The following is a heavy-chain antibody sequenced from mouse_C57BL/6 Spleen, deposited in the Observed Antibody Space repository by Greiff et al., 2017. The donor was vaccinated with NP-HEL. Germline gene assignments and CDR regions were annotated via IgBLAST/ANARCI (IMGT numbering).Heavy chain of an antibody. Sequence: VQLKESGGGLVKPGGSLKLSCAASGFTFSDYGMHWVRQAPEKGLEWVAYISSGSSTIYYADTVKGRFTISRDNAKNTLFLQMTSLRSEDTAMYYCARDYDYDRGYAMDYWGQGTSVTVSS. J-gene: IGHJ4*01. CDR2: ISSGSSTI. CDR1: GFTFSDYG. V-gene: IGHV5-17*01. D-gene: IGHD2-4*01. CDR3: ARDYDYDRGYAMDY.